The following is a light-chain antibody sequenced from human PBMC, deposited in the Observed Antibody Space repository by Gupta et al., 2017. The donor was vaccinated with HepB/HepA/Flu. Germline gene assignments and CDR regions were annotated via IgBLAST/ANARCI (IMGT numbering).Light chain of an antibody. CDR2: EVS. CDR1: SSDVGSYNY. CDR3: SSYAGSNNLV. J-gene: IGLJ3*02. Sequence: QSALTQPPSASGSPGQSVTISCTATSSDVGSYNYVSWYQHHAGKAPKLMIYEVSKRPSGVPDRFAGSKSGNTASLTVSGLQAKDEANYYCSSYAGSNNLVFGGGTKLTVL. V-gene: IGLV2-8*01.